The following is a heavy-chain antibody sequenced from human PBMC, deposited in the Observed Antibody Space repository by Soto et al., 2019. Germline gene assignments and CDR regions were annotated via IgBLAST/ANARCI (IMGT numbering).Heavy chain of an antibody. CDR3: ARDFRAARPYYYGMDV. J-gene: IGHJ6*02. CDR2: ISYYGSNK. Sequence: QVQLVESGGGVVQPGRSLRLSCAASGFTFSSYAMHWVRQAPGKGLEWVAVISYYGSNKYYADSVKGRFTISRDNSKNTLYLQLNSLRAEDTAVYYCARDFRAARPYYYGMDVWGQGPTVTVSS. CDR1: GFTFSSYA. D-gene: IGHD6-6*01. V-gene: IGHV3-30-3*01.